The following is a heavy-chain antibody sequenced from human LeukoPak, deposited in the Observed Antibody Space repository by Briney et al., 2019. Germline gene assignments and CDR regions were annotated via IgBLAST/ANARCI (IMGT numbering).Heavy chain of an antibody. Sequence: GGSLRLSCAASGFTFSSYAMTWVRQAPGKGLEWVSAISGSGGSTYYADSVKGRFTISRDNSKNTLFLQMNSLRAEDTAVYYCAKRRGLELLYYYYMDVWGKGTTVTVSS. CDR3: AKRRGLELLYYYYMDV. CDR1: GFTFSSYA. V-gene: IGHV3-23*01. J-gene: IGHJ6*03. D-gene: IGHD1-7*01. CDR2: ISGSGGST.